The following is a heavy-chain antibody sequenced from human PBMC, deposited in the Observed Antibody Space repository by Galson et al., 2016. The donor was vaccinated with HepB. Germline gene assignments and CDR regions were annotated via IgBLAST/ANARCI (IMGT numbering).Heavy chain of an antibody. CDR1: GGTFSSFA. Sequence: SVKVSCKASGGTFSSFAIHWVRQAPGQGLEWMGGIIPMFGTPNHAQKFRGRVTITAEESTSTAYMELNSLRAEDTAVYYCARPPEGDRRYFDLWGRGTLVTVSS. D-gene: IGHD3-16*01. J-gene: IGHJ2*01. CDR2: IIPMFGTP. CDR3: ARPPEGDRRYFDL. V-gene: IGHV1-69*13.